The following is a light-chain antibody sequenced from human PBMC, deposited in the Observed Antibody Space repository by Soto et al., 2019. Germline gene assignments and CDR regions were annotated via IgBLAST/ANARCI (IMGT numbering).Light chain of an antibody. CDR2: AAS. CDR3: QQSDSTLT. CDR1: QGISSY. J-gene: IGKJ2*01. V-gene: IGKV1-39*01. Sequence: DIQMTQSPSSLSASVGDRVTITCRASQGISSYLNWYQQKPGKAPKLLIYAASSLQSGVPSRFSGSGSGTDFTLTISSLQPEDFATYYCQQSDSTLTFGQGTQLEIK.